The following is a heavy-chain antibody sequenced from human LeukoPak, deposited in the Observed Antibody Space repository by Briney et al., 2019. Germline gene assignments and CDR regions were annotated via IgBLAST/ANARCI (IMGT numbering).Heavy chain of an antibody. CDR3: ATGTKQWLVHY. Sequence: ASVKVSCKASGHTSTTYAIHWVRQAPGQGLEWMGWINAGNGNIKYSQKFQGRVTITGDTSASTAYMELSSLRSEDTAVYYCATGTKQWLVHYWGQGTLVTVSS. CDR2: INAGNGNI. CDR1: GHTSTTYA. D-gene: IGHD6-19*01. V-gene: IGHV1-3*01. J-gene: IGHJ4*02.